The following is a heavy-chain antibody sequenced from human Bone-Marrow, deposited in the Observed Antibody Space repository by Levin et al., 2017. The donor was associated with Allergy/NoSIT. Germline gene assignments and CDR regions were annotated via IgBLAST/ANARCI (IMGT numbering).Heavy chain of an antibody. CDR2: VYYSGGT. J-gene: IGHJ5*01. Sequence: SQTLSLTCSVSGDSINNPYYYWSWIRQPPGKGLEWIASVYYSGGTYYSPSLKSRVTISIDTSKNQFSLKLTSLTAADTAVYFCAKNESRRGWFDSWGQGTLVTVSS. CDR3: AKNESRRGWFDS. V-gene: IGHV4-61*01. CDR1: GDSINNPYYY.